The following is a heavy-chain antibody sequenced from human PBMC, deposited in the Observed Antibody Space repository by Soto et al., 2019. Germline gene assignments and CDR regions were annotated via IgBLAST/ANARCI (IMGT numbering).Heavy chain of an antibody. Sequence: GESLKISCQASGYTFSNHYIGWVRQMPGKGLEWMGTIYPGDSDARYSPSFQGQVTLSVDKSISTAYLHWNSLKASDTAIYYCATPYSTSGDPFDIWGQGTMVTVSS. CDR2: IYPGDSDA. J-gene: IGHJ3*02. V-gene: IGHV5-51*01. D-gene: IGHD6-13*01. CDR1: GYTFSNHY. CDR3: ATPYSTSGDPFDI.